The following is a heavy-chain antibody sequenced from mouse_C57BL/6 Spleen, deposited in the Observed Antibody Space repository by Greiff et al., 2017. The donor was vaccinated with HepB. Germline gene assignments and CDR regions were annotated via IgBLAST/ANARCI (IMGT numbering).Heavy chain of an antibody. V-gene: IGHV5-17*01. CDR1: GFTFSDYG. Sequence: EVQRVESGGGLVKPGGSLKLSCAASGFTFSDYGMHWVRQAPEKGLEWVAYISSGSSTIYYADTVKGRFTISSDNATNTLFLQMTSLRSEDTAMYYCARGYSNPAWFAYWGQGTLVTVSA. CDR2: ISSGSSTI. CDR3: ARGYSNPAWFAY. D-gene: IGHD2-5*01. J-gene: IGHJ3*01.